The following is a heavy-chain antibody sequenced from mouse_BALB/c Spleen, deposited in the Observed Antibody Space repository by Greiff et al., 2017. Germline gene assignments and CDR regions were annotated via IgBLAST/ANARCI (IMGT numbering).Heavy chain of an antibody. D-gene: IGHD1-1*01. V-gene: IGHV5-17*02. J-gene: IGHJ3*01. CDR3: ARSHYGSSFFAY. CDR1: GFTFSSFG. Sequence: EVKLVASGGGLVQPGGSRKLSCAASGFTFSSFGMHWVRQAPEKGLEWVAYISSGSSTIYYADTVKGRFTISRDNPKNTLFLQMTSLRSEDTAMYYCARSHYGSSFFAYWGQGTLVTVSA. CDR2: ISSGSSTI.